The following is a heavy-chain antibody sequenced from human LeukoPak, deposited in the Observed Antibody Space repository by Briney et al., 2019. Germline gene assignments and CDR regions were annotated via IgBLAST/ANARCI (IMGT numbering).Heavy chain of an antibody. Sequence: GGSLRLSCAASGFTFSSYSMNWVRQAPGKGLEWVSSISSSSSYIYYADSAKGRFTISRDNAKNSLYLQMNSLRAEDTAVYYCARDHSSSSYDYWGQGTLVTVSS. CDR1: GFTFSSYS. CDR2: ISSSSSYI. D-gene: IGHD6-6*01. V-gene: IGHV3-21*01. J-gene: IGHJ4*02. CDR3: ARDHSSSSYDY.